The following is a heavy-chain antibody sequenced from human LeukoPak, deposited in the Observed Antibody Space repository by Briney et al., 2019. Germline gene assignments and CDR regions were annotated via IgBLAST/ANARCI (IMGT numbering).Heavy chain of an antibody. V-gene: IGHV4-59*01. CDR3: ARDKPGQYGDYDFAFDI. CDR1: GGSISSYY. J-gene: IGHJ3*02. Sequence: SETLSLTCTVSGGSISSYYWSWIRQPPGKGLEWIGYIYYSGSTNYNPSLKSRVTISVDTSKNQFSLKLSSVTAADTAVYYCARDKPGQYGDYDFAFDIWGQGTIVTVSS. D-gene: IGHD4-17*01. CDR2: IYYSGST.